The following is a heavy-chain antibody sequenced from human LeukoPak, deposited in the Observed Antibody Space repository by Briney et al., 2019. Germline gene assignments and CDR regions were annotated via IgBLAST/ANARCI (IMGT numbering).Heavy chain of an antibody. D-gene: IGHD2-15*01. CDR3: ARHRKDIGFDS. V-gene: IGHV5-51*01. J-gene: IGHJ4*02. Sequence: GESLKISCKGSGYSFSSYWICWVRQMPGKGLEWMGIIYPDDSDTRYSPSFQGQVTISADRSISTAYLQWSSLKASDTAMYYCARHRKDIGFDSWGQGTLVTVSS. CDR2: IYPDDSDT. CDR1: GYSFSSYW.